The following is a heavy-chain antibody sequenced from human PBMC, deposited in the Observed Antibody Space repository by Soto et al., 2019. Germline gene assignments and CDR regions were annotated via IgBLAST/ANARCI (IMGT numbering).Heavy chain of an antibody. D-gene: IGHD4-17*01. J-gene: IGHJ4*02. CDR2: ISGSGGNT. Sequence: EVQLLESGGDLVQPGGSLRLSCAASGLTSSTYAISWVRQAPGKGLEWVSGISGSGGNTYYADSVKGRFTISRDNSKNMLYLQMNSLRAEDTAVYYCAKRLTTATTVFDCWGQGTLVTVSS. CDR3: AKRLTTATTVFDC. CDR1: GLTSSTYA. V-gene: IGHV3-23*01.